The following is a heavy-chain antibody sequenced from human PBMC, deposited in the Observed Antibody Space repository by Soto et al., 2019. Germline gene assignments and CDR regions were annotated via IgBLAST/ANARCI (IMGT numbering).Heavy chain of an antibody. J-gene: IGHJ4*02. V-gene: IGHV4-59*08. D-gene: IGHD5-12*01. CDR3: VRHAQWIIRAY. Sequence: PSETLSLTCTVPGGSISGYYWIWMRQPPGKGLEWIGYIYNSGSTNYNPALKSRLTLFVDTSKNQFSLKLSSVTAADTAVYYCVRHAQWIIRAYWGQGSLVTVSS. CDR1: GGSISGYY. CDR2: IYNSGST.